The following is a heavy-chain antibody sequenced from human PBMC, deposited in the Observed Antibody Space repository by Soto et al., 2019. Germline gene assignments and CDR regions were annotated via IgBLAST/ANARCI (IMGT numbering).Heavy chain of an antibody. CDR2: IIPIFGTA. CDR1: GGTFSSYA. D-gene: IGHD2-21*02. J-gene: IGHJ6*02. V-gene: IGHV1-69*12. CDR3: ARGASQIGSYCGGDCYPVPYYYYGMDV. Sequence: QVQLVQSGAEVKKPGSSVKVSCKASGGTFSSYAISWVRQAPGQGLEWMGGIIPIFGTANYAQKFQGRVTITADESTSTAYMELSSLRSEDTAVYYCARGASQIGSYCGGDCYPVPYYYYGMDVWCQGTTVTVSS.